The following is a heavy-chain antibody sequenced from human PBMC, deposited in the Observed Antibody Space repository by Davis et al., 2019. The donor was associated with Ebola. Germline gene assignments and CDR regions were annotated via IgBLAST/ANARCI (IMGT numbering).Heavy chain of an antibody. CDR1: GYTFGSYG. CDR3: ARGWSGSYYYYGMDV. V-gene: IGHV1-18*01. D-gene: IGHD1-26*01. Sequence: ASVKVSCKASGYTFGSYGINWVRQAPGRGLQWMGWISAYNGNTRYPQKLQGRVTMTTDTSTSTAYMELRSLRSDDTAVYYCARGWSGSYYYYGMDVWGQGTTVTVSS. J-gene: IGHJ6*02. CDR2: ISAYNGNT.